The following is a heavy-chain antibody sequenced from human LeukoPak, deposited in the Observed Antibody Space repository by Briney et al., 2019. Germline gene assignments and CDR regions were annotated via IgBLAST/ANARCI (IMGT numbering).Heavy chain of an antibody. V-gene: IGHV5-51*01. D-gene: IGHD1-14*01. Sequence: GESLKISCKGSGYSFPTYWIGWVRQMPGKGLEWMGIIYPGVSDTRYSPSFEGQVTISADKSGSTAYLQWSSLKASDTAMYYCARGPPAAYWGQGTLVTVSS. CDR1: GYSFPTYW. CDR2: IYPGVSDT. CDR3: ARGPPAAY. J-gene: IGHJ4*02.